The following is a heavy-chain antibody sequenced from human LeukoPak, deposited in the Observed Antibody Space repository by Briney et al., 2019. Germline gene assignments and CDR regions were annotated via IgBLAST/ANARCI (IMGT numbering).Heavy chain of an antibody. CDR3: ARVNFGDPRFDP. D-gene: IGHD4-17*01. J-gene: IGHJ5*02. CDR1: GGSIRSNY. CDR2: IYYSGST. V-gene: IGHV4-59*01. Sequence: SETLSLTCTVSGGSIRSNYWSWIRQPPGKGLEWIGYIYYSGSTNYNPSLKSRVTISVDTSKNQFSLKLSSVTAADTAVYYCARVNFGDPRFDPWGQGTLVTVSS.